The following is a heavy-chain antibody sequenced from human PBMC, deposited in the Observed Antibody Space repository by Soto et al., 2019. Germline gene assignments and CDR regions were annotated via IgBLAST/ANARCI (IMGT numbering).Heavy chain of an antibody. J-gene: IGHJ4*02. Sequence: QVQLVQSGAEVKKPGASVKVSCKASGYTFTSYYMHWVRQAPGQGLEWMGIINPSGGSTSYAQKCQGSVTMTRDTSASTVYMELSSLRSEDTAVYYCARDGLYGDYGHYWGQGTLVTVSS. V-gene: IGHV1-46*01. CDR3: ARDGLYGDYGHY. CDR1: GYTFTSYY. CDR2: INPSGGST. D-gene: IGHD4-17*01.